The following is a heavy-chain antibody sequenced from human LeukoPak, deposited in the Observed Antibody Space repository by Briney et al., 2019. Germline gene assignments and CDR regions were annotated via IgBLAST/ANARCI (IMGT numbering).Heavy chain of an antibody. Sequence: GGSLRLSCAASGFTFSSYAMSWVRQAPGKGLGWVSAISGSGGSTYYADSVKGRFTISRDNSKNTLYLQMNSLRAEDTAVYYCAKDYLITMIVVGCYFDYWGQGTLVTVSS. V-gene: IGHV3-23*01. D-gene: IGHD3-22*01. CDR3: AKDYLITMIVVGCYFDY. CDR2: ISGSGGST. J-gene: IGHJ4*02. CDR1: GFTFSSYA.